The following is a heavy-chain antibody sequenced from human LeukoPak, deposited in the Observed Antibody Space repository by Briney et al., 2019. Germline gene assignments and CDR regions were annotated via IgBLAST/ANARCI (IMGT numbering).Heavy chain of an antibody. CDR3: ARGYYDSSGYLYYFDY. J-gene: IGHJ4*02. V-gene: IGHV1-46*01. Sequence: ASVKVSCKASGYTFTSYYMHWVRQAPGQGLEWMGIINPSGGSTSYAQKFQGRVTMTRDTSTSTVYMELSSLRSDDTAVYYCARGYYDSSGYLYYFDYWGQGTLVTVSS. D-gene: IGHD3-22*01. CDR1: GYTFTSYY. CDR2: INPSGGST.